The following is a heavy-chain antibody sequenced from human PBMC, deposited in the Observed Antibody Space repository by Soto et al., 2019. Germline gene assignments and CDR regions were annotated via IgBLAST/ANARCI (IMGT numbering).Heavy chain of an antibody. CDR1: GSSVSSGAYY. V-gene: IGHV4-61*08. D-gene: IGHD1-26*01. CDR2: ISYTGGT. Sequence: PSETLSLTCTVSGSSVSSGAYYWTWIRQPPGKGLEWIGYISYTGGTTYNPSLKSRVTISVDTSKNQFSLKLSSVTAADTAVYYCARDQAIGGSSDWGQGTLVTVSS. J-gene: IGHJ4*02. CDR3: ARDQAIGGSSD.